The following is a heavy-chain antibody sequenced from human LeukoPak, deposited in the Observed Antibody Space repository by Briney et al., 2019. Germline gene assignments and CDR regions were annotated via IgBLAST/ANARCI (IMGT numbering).Heavy chain of an antibody. J-gene: IGHJ6*03. CDR3: ARDLSRYYYGSAYYYMDV. V-gene: IGHV3-48*03. CDR1: GFTFSSYE. CDR2: ISSSSSTI. D-gene: IGHD3-10*01. Sequence: GGSLRLSCAAAGFTFSSYEMNWVRQAPGKGLEWVSYISSSSSTIYYADSVKGRFTISRDNAKNSLYLQMNSLRAEDTAVYYCARDLSRYYYGSAYYYMDVWGKGTTVTVSS.